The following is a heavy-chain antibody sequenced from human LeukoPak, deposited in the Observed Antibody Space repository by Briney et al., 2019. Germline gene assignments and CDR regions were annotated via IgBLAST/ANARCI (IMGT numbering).Heavy chain of an antibody. V-gene: IGHV3-23*01. D-gene: IGHD3-10*01. J-gene: IGHJ6*03. CDR1: GFTFSTYG. Sequence: QPGGSLRLSCAASGFTFSTYGMSWVRQAPGKGLEWVSGISGSGGSTYYADSVKGRFTISRDNSKNTLYLQMNSLRAEDTAVYYCASSGRFGELSTYYYYMDVWGKGTTVTISS. CDR3: ASSGRFGELSTYYYYMDV. CDR2: ISGSGGST.